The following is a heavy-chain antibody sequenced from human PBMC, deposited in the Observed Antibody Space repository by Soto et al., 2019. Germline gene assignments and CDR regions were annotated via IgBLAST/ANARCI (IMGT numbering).Heavy chain of an antibody. CDR2: MNPNSGNT. CDR3: ARALTVPAAMTYYYYYMDV. V-gene: IGHV1-8*01. D-gene: IGHD2-2*01. Sequence: ASVKVSCKASGYTFTSYDINWVRQATGQGLEWMGWMNPNSGNTGYAQKFQGRGTMTRNTPISTAYMELSSLRSEDTAVYYCARALTVPAAMTYYYYYMDVWGKGTTVTVSS. CDR1: GYTFTSYD. J-gene: IGHJ6*03.